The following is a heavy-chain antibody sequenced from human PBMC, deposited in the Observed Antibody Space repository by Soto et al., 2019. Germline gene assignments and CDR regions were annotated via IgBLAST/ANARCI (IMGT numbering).Heavy chain of an antibody. J-gene: IGHJ1*01. Sequence: QAQLVESGGDLVKPGGSLRLSCAASGFTFGDFYMTWIRQAPGKGLEWISYISKTSSTIYYADSVKGRFSISRDSAKNSLYLQMNSLRAEDTAXXYXXXXXWNSRGGVLNLWGRGTLVXVSS. CDR1: GFTFGDFY. D-gene: IGHD3-16*01. V-gene: IGHV3-11*01. CDR3: XXXXWNSRGGVLNL. CDR2: ISKTSSTI.